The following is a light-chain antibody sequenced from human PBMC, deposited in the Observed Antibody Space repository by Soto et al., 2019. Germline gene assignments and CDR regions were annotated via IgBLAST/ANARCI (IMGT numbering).Light chain of an antibody. CDR3: SSFAGSNNFPYV. J-gene: IGLJ1*01. Sequence: SALTQPPSASGSPGQSVTISCTGTSSDVGAYDYVSWYQQHPGKAPKLMIYEINKRPSGVPDRFSGSKSGNTASLTVSGLQAEDEADYYCSSFAGSNNFPYVFGTGTKGTVL. CDR1: SSDVGAYDY. V-gene: IGLV2-8*01. CDR2: EIN.